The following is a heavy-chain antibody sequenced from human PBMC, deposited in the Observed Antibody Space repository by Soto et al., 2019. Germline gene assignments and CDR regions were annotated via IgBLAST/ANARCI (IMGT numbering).Heavy chain of an antibody. D-gene: IGHD5-18*01. CDR2: IYHSGST. CDR1: GDSISSGGYS. CDR3: ARGDTVITPFDY. V-gene: IGHV4-30-2*01. J-gene: IGHJ4*02. Sequence: SETLSLTCAVSGDSISSGGYSWSWIRQPPGKGLEWIGFIYHSGSTYYNPSLKSRVTISVDRSKNQFSLKLTSVTAADTAIYYCARGDTVITPFDYWGQGTLVTVSS.